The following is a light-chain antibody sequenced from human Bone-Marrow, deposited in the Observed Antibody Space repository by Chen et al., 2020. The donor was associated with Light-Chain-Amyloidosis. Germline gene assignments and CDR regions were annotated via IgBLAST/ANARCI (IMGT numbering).Light chain of an antibody. V-gene: IGLV2-14*01. CDR3: SSYTITNTLV. CDR2: EVT. CDR1: SRYVVGDNH. J-gene: IGLJ1*01. Sequence: QSALPQPASVSGSPRQAIPTTCMGTSRYVVGDNHGSWYQQHPDKAPKLMIYEVTNRRSWVPDRFSGSKSDNTASLTISGLQTEDEADYFCSSYTITNTLVFGSGTRVTVL.